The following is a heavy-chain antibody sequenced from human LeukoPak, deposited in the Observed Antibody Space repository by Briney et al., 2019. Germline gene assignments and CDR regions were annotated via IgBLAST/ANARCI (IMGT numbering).Heavy chain of an antibody. CDR1: GFTFDDYT. Sequence: GGSLRLSSAASGFTFDDYTMHWVRQAPGKGLEWVSLISWDGGSTYYADSVKGRFTISRDNSKNSLYLQMNSLRTEDTALYYCAKDTSAGIGVDGTSWYYYYLDFWGNGTTVTVSS. CDR2: ISWDGGST. CDR3: AKDTSAGIGVDGTSWYYYYLDF. D-gene: IGHD2-2*01. J-gene: IGHJ6*03. V-gene: IGHV3-43*01.